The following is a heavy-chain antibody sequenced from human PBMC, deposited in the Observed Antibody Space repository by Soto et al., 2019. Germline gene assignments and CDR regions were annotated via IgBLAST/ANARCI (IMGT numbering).Heavy chain of an antibody. CDR1: GYTFTGYY. D-gene: IGHD3-10*01. CDR2: INPNSGCT. CDR3: ARALSRVRGVINRFAP. V-gene: IGHV1-2*02. Sequence: ASVKVSCKASGYTFTGYYMNWVLQAPGQGLERMGWINPNSGCTNYAQKFQGRVTMTRDTSISTAYMELSRLRSDDAAVYYCARALSRVRGVINRFAPGGQGPLVTVSS. J-gene: IGHJ5*02.